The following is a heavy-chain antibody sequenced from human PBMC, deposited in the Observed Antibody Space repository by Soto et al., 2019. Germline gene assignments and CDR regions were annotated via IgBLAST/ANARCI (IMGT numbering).Heavy chain of an antibody. D-gene: IGHD3-10*01. CDR2: IYSGGNT. CDR3: ARGLVRGVSAFDI. Sequence: EVQLVESGGGLVQPGGSLRLSCAASGFTVSSNHMSWVRQAPGKGLEWVSVIYSGGNTYYADSVKGRFTISRDTSKNTVSVQMNSLRAEDTAVYYCARGLVRGVSAFDICGQGTMVTVSS. CDR1: GFTVSSNH. V-gene: IGHV3-66*01. J-gene: IGHJ3*02.